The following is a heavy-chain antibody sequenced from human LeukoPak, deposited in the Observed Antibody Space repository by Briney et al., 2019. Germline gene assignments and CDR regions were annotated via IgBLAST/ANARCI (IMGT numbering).Heavy chain of an antibody. D-gene: IGHD2-8*01. Sequence: SGGSLRLSCAASGFTFSSYEMNWVRQAPGKGLEWVSGISGSSGSTYYADSVRGRFTISRDNSKNTLYLQMNGLRAEDTAVYYCAKGLMYAWGGQGTLVTVSS. CDR1: GFTFSSYE. CDR2: ISGSSGST. CDR3: AKGLMYAW. V-gene: IGHV3-23*01. J-gene: IGHJ4*02.